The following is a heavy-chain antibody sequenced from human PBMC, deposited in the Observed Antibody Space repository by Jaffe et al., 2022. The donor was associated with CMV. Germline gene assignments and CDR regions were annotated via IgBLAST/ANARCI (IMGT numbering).Heavy chain of an antibody. V-gene: IGHV5-51*01. Sequence: EVQLVQSGAEVKKPGESLKISCKGSGYSFTSYWIGWVRQMPGKGLEWMGIIYPGDSDTRYSPSFQGQVTISADKSISTAYLQWSSLKASDTAMYYCARQIRAYDSSGYYYGRWFDPWGQGTLVTVSS. CDR2: IYPGDSDT. CDR3: ARQIRAYDSSGYYYGRWFDP. J-gene: IGHJ5*02. D-gene: IGHD3-22*01. CDR1: GYSFTSYW.